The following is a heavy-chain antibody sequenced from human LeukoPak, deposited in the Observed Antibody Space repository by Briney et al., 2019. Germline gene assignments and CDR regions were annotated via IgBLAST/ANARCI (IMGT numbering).Heavy chain of an antibody. D-gene: IGHD4-17*01. CDR1: GFTFSSYS. J-gene: IGHJ4*02. V-gene: IGHV3-21*01. Sequence: PGGSLRLSCAASGFTFSSYSMNWVRQAPGKGLEWVSSISSSSSYIYYADSVKGRFTISRDNAKNSLYLQMNSLRAEDTAVYYCARADYGDYVYAGYFGYWGQGTLVTVSS. CDR2: ISSSSSYI. CDR3: ARADYGDYVYAGYFGY.